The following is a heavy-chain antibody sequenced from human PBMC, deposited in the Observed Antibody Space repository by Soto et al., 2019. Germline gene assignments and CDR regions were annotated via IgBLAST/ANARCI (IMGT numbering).Heavy chain of an antibody. J-gene: IGHJ4*02. Sequence: SGGSLRLSCAASGFTFSSYGMHWVRQAPGKGLEWVAVISYDGSNKYYADSVKGRFTISRDNSKNTLYLQMNSLRAEDTAVYYCAKPARDWGSHFDYRGQGTLVTVSS. CDR2: ISYDGSNK. V-gene: IGHV3-30*18. D-gene: IGHD7-27*01. CDR1: GFTFSSYG. CDR3: AKPARDWGSHFDY.